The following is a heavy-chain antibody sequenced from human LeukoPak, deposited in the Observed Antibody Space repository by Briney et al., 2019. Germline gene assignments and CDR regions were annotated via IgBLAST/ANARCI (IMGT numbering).Heavy chain of an antibody. D-gene: IGHD3-22*01. Sequence: ASVKVSCKASGYTFTGYYMHWVRQAPGQGLEWMGWINPNSGGTNYAQKFQGRVTMTRDTSISTAYMELSRLRSDDTAVYYCARDHYYDSSGYDDYWGQGTLVTVSS. CDR3: ARDHYYDSSGYDDY. CDR1: GYTFTGYY. J-gene: IGHJ4*02. V-gene: IGHV1-2*02. CDR2: INPNSGGT.